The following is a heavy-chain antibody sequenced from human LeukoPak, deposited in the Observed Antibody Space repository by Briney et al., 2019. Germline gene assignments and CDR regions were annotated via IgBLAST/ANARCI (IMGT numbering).Heavy chain of an antibody. D-gene: IGHD5-24*01. CDR3: AREGEMATQGFDI. Sequence: GASVKVSCKASAYTFTSYYMHWVRQAPGQGLEWMGIINPSGGSTSYAQKFQGRVTMTRDTSTSTVYMELSSLRSEDTAVYYCAREGEMATQGFDIWGQGTMVTVSS. CDR2: INPSGGST. J-gene: IGHJ3*02. V-gene: IGHV1-46*01. CDR1: AYTFTSYY.